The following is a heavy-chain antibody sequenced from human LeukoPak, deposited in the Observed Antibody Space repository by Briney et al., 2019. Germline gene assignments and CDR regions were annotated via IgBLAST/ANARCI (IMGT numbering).Heavy chain of an antibody. V-gene: IGHV4-39*07. D-gene: IGHD5-24*01. CDR2: IYYSGST. CDR1: GGSISSYY. Sequence: SETLSLTCTVSGGSISSYYWGWIRQPPGKGLEWIGSIYYSGSTYYNPSLKSRVTISVDTSKNQFSLKLSSVTAADTAVYYCARDLDGYNSFDYWGQGTLVTVSS. J-gene: IGHJ4*02. CDR3: ARDLDGYNSFDY.